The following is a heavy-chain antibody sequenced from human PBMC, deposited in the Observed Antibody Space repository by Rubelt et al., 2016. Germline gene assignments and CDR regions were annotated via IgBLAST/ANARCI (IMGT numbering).Heavy chain of an antibody. CDR2: ISSSSSYI. Sequence: VRQAPGKGLEWASSISSSSSYIYYADSVKGRFTISRDNAKNSLYLQMNSLRAEDTAVYYCARDLSGRKGIAAAETPYYYYGMDVWGQGTTVTVSS. V-gene: IGHV3-21*01. J-gene: IGHJ6*02. CDR3: ARDLSGRKGIAAAETPYYYYGMDV. D-gene: IGHD6-13*01.